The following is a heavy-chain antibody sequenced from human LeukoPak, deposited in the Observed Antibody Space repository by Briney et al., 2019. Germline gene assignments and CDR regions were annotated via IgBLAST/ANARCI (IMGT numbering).Heavy chain of an antibody. J-gene: IGHJ3*02. CDR1: GFTFTNYN. V-gene: IGHV3-30*18. CDR2: ILYDGSKK. D-gene: IGHD3-9*01. CDR3: ANFDGDSQAFHI. Sequence: EGSLRLSCAASGFTFTNYNMHWVRQIPGKGLQWVAAILYDGSKKYYAESVKGRFSVYRDNSNYTLYLQMNSLKTEDTALYSCANFDGDSQAFHIWGQGTMVTVSS.